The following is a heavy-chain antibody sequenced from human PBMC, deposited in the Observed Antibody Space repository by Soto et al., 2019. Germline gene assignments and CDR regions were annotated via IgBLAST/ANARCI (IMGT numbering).Heavy chain of an antibody. CDR1: GYSFTSYW. CDR2: IYPGDSDT. V-gene: IGHV5-51*01. J-gene: IGHJ5*02. CDR3: SREHVGGGSSCYRGWCDP. Sequence: GESLKISCKGSGYSFTSYWIGWVRQMPGKGLEWMGIIYPGDSDTRYSPSFQGQVTISADKSISTAYLQWSSLKASDTAMYYCSREHVGGGSSCYRGWCDPWSQGTRVTVSS. D-gene: IGHD6-13*01.